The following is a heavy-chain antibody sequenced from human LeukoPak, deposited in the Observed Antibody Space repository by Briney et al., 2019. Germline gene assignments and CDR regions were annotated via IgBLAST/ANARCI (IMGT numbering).Heavy chain of an antibody. CDR3: ARHNGTFGVVISRGNAFDI. CDR1: GFTFSSYW. Sequence: PGGSLRLSCAASGFTFSSYWMSWVRQAPGKGLEWVANIKQDGSEKYYVDSVKGRFTISRDNAKNSLYLQMNSLRAEDTAVYYCARHNGTFGVVISRGNAFDIWGQGTMVTVSS. V-gene: IGHV3-7*01. J-gene: IGHJ3*02. CDR2: IKQDGSEK. D-gene: IGHD3-3*01.